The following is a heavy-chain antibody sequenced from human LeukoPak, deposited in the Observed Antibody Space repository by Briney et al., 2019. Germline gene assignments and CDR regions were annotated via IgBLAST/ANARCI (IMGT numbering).Heavy chain of an antibody. V-gene: IGHV4-39*07. CDR2: IYYSGST. D-gene: IGHD3-10*01. Sequence: SETLSLTCTVSGGSISSSSYYWGWIRQPPGKGLEWIGSIYYSGSTYYNPSLKSRVTISVDTSKNQFSLKLSSVTAADTAVYYCARVRSYYGSGSLFDYWGQGTLVTVSS. CDR3: ARVRSYYGSGSLFDY. CDR1: GGSISSSSYY. J-gene: IGHJ4*02.